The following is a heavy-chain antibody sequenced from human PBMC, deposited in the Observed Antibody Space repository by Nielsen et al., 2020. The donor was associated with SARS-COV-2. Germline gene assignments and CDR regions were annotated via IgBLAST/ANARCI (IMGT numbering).Heavy chain of an antibody. CDR3: ARDPVSSGWPYYYYYGMDV. V-gene: IGHV3-53*01. CDR2: IYSGGST. Sequence: VRQAPGKGLEWVSVIYSGGSTYYADSVKGRFTISRDNAKNSLYLQMNSLRDEDTAVYYCARDPVSSGWPYYYYYGMDVWGQGTTVTVSS. J-gene: IGHJ6*02. D-gene: IGHD6-19*01.